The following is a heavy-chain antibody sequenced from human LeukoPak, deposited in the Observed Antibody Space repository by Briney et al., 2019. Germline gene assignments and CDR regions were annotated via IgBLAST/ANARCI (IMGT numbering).Heavy chain of an antibody. CDR3: ARDIGARPGVY. Sequence: PGGSLRLSCAASGFTFSSYSMNWVRQAPGKGLEWVAVISYDGSNKYYADSVKGRFTISRDNSKNTLYLQMNSLRAEDTAVYYCARDIGARPGVYWGQGTLVTVSS. D-gene: IGHD6-6*01. V-gene: IGHV3-30*03. CDR1: GFTFSSYS. J-gene: IGHJ4*02. CDR2: ISYDGSNK.